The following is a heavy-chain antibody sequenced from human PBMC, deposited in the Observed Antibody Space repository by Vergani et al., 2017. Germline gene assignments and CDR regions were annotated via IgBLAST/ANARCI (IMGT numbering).Heavy chain of an antibody. J-gene: IGHJ5*02. D-gene: IGHD6-19*01. CDR3: ARHSTVEWLVKLGWIDP. CDR1: GAPIRSSNYY. CDR2: IYYSGST. Sequence: QLQLQESGPGLVKPSATLSLTCSVSGAPIRSSNYYWGWIRQPPGKGLEWIASIYYSGSTYYNPSLKSRVTIYVDTSKNQFSLKLSSVTAADTAVYFCARHSTVEWLVKLGWIDPWGQGILVTVSS. V-gene: IGHV4-39*01.